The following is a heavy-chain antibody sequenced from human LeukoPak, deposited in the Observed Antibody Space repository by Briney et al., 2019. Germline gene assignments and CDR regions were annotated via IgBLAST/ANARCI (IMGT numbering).Heavy chain of an antibody. V-gene: IGHV1-2*02. CDR1: GYTFIDCY. D-gene: IGHD6-6*01. CDR3: ARGGNSRSSRPYYFDY. CDR2: INPNSGGT. Sequence: ASVKVSCKASGYTFIDCYIHWVRQAPGQGLEWMGWINPNSGGTNYAQKFQGRVTMIRDTSINTAYMELRSDDTALYYCARGGNSRSSRPYYFDYWGQGTMVTVSS. J-gene: IGHJ4*03.